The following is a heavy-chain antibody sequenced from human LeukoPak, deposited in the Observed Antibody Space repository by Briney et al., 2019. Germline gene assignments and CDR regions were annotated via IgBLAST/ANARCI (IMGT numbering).Heavy chain of an antibody. J-gene: IGHJ4*02. V-gene: IGHV4-59*08. CDR1: ADSITSGY. CDR2: IYGIENT. Sequence: SETLSLTCNITADSITSGYWSWIRQSPGKGLEWIGYIYGIENTDYNPSLKSRVTISVDTSKNQFSLKLSSVTAADTAVYYCARVGVVERFDYWGQGTLVTVSS. D-gene: IGHD3-22*01. CDR3: ARVGVVERFDY.